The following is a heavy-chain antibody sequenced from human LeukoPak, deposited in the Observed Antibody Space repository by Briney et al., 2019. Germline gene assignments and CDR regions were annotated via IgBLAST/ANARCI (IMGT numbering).Heavy chain of an antibody. CDR1: GYTFSDYW. CDR3: ARPPGSTSSVLAY. J-gene: IGHJ4*02. D-gene: IGHD6-6*01. CDR2: INPGDSAT. V-gene: IGHV5-51*01. Sequence: GESLKISCQTSGYTFSDYWIGWVRQMPGKGLEWMGFINPGDSATIYSPSFQGQVTMSADKSISTAFLQWTSLKASDTATYYCARPPGSTSSVLAYWGQGTPVSVSS.